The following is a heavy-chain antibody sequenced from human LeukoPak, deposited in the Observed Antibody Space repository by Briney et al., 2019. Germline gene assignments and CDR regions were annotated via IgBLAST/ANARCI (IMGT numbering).Heavy chain of an antibody. V-gene: IGHV3-7*01. Sequence: GGSLRLSCAASGFTFSSYWMSWVRQAPGKGLEWVANIKQDGSEKYYVDSVKGRFTISRDNAKNSLYLQMNSLRAEDTAVYYCAKGTGLLRYFDWLPTYYGMDVWGQGTTVTVSS. D-gene: IGHD3-9*01. CDR1: GFTFSSYW. CDR2: IKQDGSEK. J-gene: IGHJ6*02. CDR3: AKGTGLLRYFDWLPTYYGMDV.